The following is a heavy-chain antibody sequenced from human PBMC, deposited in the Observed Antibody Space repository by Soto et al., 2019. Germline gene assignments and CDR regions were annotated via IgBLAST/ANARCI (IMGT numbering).Heavy chain of an antibody. Sequence: PSETLSLTCTVSGGSISSSSYYWGWIRQPPGKGLEWIGSIYYSGSTYYNPSLKSRVTISVDTSKNQFSLKLSSVTAADTAVYYCASPFKTGTTPPYPWGQGTLVTVSS. V-gene: IGHV4-39*01. CDR1: GGSISSSSYY. D-gene: IGHD1-7*01. CDR3: ASPFKTGTTPPYP. J-gene: IGHJ5*02. CDR2: IYYSGST.